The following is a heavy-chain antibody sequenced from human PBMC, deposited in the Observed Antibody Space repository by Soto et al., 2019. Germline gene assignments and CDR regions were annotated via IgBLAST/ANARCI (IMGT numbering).Heavy chain of an antibody. CDR1: GGSISSSTYY. J-gene: IGHJ4*02. D-gene: IGHD7-27*01. Sequence: PWETLSLTCTVSGGSISSSTYYWGWMRQPPGKGLEWIGSFFIGGNTYYNPSLKSRVTISVDTSKNQFSLKLSSVTAADTAVYYCARRWGRTFDYWGQGTLVTVSS. CDR3: ARRWGRTFDY. V-gene: IGHV4-39*01. CDR2: FFIGGNT.